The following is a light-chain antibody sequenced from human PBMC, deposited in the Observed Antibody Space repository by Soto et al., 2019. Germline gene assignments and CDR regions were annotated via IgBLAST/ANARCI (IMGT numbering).Light chain of an antibody. CDR2: DVN. J-gene: IGLJ2*01. V-gene: IGLV2-14*01. CDR3: YSYTTSSTRV. CDR1: SSDVGAYNY. Sequence: QSALTQPASVSGSPGQSITISCTGTSSDVGAYNYVSWYQQHPGKAPKLMIYDVNNRPSGVSNRFSGSKSGNTASLTISGLQAEDEADYYCYSYTTSSTRVFGGGTQLTVL.